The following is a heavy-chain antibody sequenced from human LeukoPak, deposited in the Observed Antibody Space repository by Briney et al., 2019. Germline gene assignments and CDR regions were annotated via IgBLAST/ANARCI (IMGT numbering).Heavy chain of an antibody. CDR1: GGSISSSSYY. D-gene: IGHD6-13*01. CDR3: ARYRLAAAAFDY. Sequence: SETLSLTCTVSGGSISSSSYYWGWIRQPPGKGLEWIGSIYYSGSTYYNPSLKSRVTISVDTSKNQFSLKLSSVTAADTAVYYCARYRLAAAAFDYWGQGTLVTVSS. V-gene: IGHV4-39*01. CDR2: IYYSGST. J-gene: IGHJ4*02.